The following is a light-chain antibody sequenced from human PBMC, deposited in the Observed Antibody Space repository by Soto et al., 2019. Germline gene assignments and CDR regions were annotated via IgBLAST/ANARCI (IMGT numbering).Light chain of an antibody. V-gene: IGKV1-39*01. CDR2: SAS. J-gene: IGKJ5*01. CDR1: QSIAGY. Sequence: DIQMTQSPSSLSASVGDRVTITCRASQSIAGYLSWYQQRTGKAPMFLIYSASSLQRGVPSRFSGSGSGTDISLTINGLHSEDFASYCCQQSFSVPITFGQGPPLEIK. CDR3: QQSFSVPIT.